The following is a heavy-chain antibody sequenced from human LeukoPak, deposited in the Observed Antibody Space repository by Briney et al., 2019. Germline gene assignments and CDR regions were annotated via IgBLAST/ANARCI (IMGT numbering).Heavy chain of an antibody. Sequence: GGSLRLSCEASGFTFNTYSMNWARQAPGKGLEWVANIKQDGSEKYYVDSVKGRFTISRDNAKNSLYLQMNSLRAEDTAVYYCASGRRDHPIDYWGQGTLVTVSS. V-gene: IGHV3-7*01. CDR3: ASGRRDHPIDY. D-gene: IGHD5-24*01. CDR2: IKQDGSEK. J-gene: IGHJ4*02. CDR1: GFTFNTYS.